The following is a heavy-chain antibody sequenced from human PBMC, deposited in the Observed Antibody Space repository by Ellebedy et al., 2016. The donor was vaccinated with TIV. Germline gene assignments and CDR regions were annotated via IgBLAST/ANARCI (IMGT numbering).Heavy chain of an antibody. CDR2: INPNSGGT. CDR3: ARGPRSGSGWYGDYYYYYMDV. D-gene: IGHD6-19*01. Sequence: ASVKVSXXASGYTFTSYDINWVRQAPGQGLEWMGWINPNSGGTNYAQKFQGRVTMTRDTSISTAYMELSRLRSDDTAVYYCARGPRSGSGWYGDYYYYYMDVWGKGTTVTVSS. V-gene: IGHV1-2*02. CDR1: GYTFTSYD. J-gene: IGHJ6*03.